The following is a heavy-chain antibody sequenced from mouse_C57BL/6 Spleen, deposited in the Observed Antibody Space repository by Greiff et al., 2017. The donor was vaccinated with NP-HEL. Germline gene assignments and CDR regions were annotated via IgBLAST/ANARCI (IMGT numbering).Heavy chain of an antibody. CDR1: GYTFTSYW. J-gene: IGHJ3*01. CDR3: ASYYYGSSLVSY. Sequence: QVQLQQPGAELVKPGASVKLSCKASGYTFTSYWMHWVKQRPGQGLEWIAMIHPNSGSTNYNEKFKSKATLTVDKSSSTAYMQLSSLTSEDSAVYYCASYYYGSSLVSYWGQGTLVTVSA. CDR2: IHPNSGST. V-gene: IGHV1-64*01. D-gene: IGHD1-1*01.